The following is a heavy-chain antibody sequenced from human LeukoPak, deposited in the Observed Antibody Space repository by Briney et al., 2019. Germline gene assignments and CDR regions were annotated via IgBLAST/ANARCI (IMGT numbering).Heavy chain of an antibody. CDR3: ARDLVGGYSSYYYYYGMDV. J-gene: IGHJ6*02. Sequence: SETLSLTCTVSGGSISSSSYYWGWIRQPPGKGLEWIGSIYHSGSTYYNPSLKSRVTISVDTSKNQFSLKLSSVTAADTAVYYCARDLVGGYSSYYYYYGMDVWGQGTTVTVSS. V-gene: IGHV4-39*07. D-gene: IGHD5-18*01. CDR1: GGSISSSSYY. CDR2: IYHSGST.